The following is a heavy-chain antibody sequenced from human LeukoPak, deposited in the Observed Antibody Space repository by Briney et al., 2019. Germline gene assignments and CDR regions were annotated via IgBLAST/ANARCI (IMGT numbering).Heavy chain of an antibody. CDR2: INNYCTTT. J-gene: IGHJ6*02. Sequence: PGGALRLSCAASGCTFSSHWMHWFRQVPGKGLVWVSRINNYCTTTTYAASVGGRVTISRDNAGNTLHLQMRSLRAEDTAVYYCARGPAVSCRTSACLQYALDVWGQGTTVTVSS. D-gene: IGHD3-16*01. V-gene: IGHV3-74*01. CDR1: GCTFSSHW. CDR3: ARGPAVSCRTSACLQYALDV.